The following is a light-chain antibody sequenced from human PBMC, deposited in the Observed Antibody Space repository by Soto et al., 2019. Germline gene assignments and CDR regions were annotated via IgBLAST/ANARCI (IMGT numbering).Light chain of an antibody. V-gene: IGLV2-11*01. CDR1: SSDVGGYRY. J-gene: IGLJ2*01. CDR3: CSYAGSSHVI. CDR2: DVN. Sequence: QSVLTQPRSVSGSPGQSVTISCTGTSSDVGGYRYVSWYEQHPGKAPKLMIYDVNKRPSGVPDRFSGSKSGNTASLTISGLQAEDEADYYCCSYAGSSHVIFGGGTKLTVL.